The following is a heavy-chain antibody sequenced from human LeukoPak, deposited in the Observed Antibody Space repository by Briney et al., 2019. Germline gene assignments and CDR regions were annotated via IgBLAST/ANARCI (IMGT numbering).Heavy chain of an antibody. CDR1: GFTFSSYA. Sequence: GGSLRLSCAASGFTFSSYAMSWVRQAPGKGLEWVPAISGSGGSTYYADSVKGRFTISRDNSKNTLYLQMNSLRAEDTAVYYCARVAQQLVRGHDAFDIWGQGTMVTVSS. J-gene: IGHJ3*02. V-gene: IGHV3-23*01. CDR2: ISGSGGST. CDR3: ARVAQQLVRGHDAFDI. D-gene: IGHD6-13*01.